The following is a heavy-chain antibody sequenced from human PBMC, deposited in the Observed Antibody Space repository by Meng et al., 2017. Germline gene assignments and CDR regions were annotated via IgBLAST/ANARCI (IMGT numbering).Heavy chain of an antibody. D-gene: IGHD3-22*01. CDR2: IIPIFGTA. J-gene: IGHJ4*02. CDR3: ARGYYYDSSGYLLFDY. Sequence: SVKVSCKASVGTFSSYAISWVRQAPGQGLERMGGIIPIFGTANYAQKFQGRVTITTDGSTSTAYMELSGLRSEDTAVYYCARGYYYDSSGYLLFDYWGQGTLVTVSS. CDR1: VGTFSSYA. V-gene: IGHV1-69*05.